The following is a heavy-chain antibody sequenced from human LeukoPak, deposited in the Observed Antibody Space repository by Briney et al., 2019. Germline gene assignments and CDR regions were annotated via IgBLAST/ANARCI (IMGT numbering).Heavy chain of an antibody. CDR1: GGSISSGGYY. Sequence: PSQTLSLTCTVSGGSISSGGYYWSWIRQHPGKGLEWIGYIYYSGSTYYNPSLKSRVTISVDTSKNQFSLKLSSVTAADTAVYYCARAIAADIWFDYWGQGTLVTVSS. CDR3: ARAIAADIWFDY. CDR2: IYYSGST. D-gene: IGHD6-25*01. J-gene: IGHJ4*02. V-gene: IGHV4-31*03.